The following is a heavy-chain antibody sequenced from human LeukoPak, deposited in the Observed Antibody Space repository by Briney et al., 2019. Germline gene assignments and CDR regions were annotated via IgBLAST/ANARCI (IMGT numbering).Heavy chain of an antibody. Sequence: GGSLRLSCAASGFTVSSNYMSWVRQAPGKGLEWVANIKQDGSEKYYVDSVKGRFTISRDNAKNSLYLQMNSLRAEDTAVYYCARDSQGSGSYYTFRDNYYYYYMDVWGKGTTVTVSS. J-gene: IGHJ6*03. CDR3: ARDSQGSGSYYTFRDNYYYYYMDV. CDR1: GFTVSSNY. V-gene: IGHV3-7*01. CDR2: IKQDGSEK. D-gene: IGHD3-10*01.